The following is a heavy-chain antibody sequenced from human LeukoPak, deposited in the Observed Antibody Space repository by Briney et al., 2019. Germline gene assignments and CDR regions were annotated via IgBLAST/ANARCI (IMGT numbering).Heavy chain of an antibody. CDR3: ARTSRQWLTRHGFDI. J-gene: IGHJ3*02. V-gene: IGHV3-7*01. D-gene: IGHD6-19*01. CDR1: GFTFSNYW. Sequence: GGSLRLSCAASGFTFSNYWMTWVRQAPGKGLEWVANMNQDGSGKYYVDSVKGRFAISRDNAKNSLYLQMNSLKTEDTAVYYCARTSRQWLTRHGFDIWGQGTMVTVSS. CDR2: MNQDGSGK.